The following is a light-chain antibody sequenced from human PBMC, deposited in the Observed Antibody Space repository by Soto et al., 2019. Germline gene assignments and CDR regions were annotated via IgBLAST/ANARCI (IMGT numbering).Light chain of an antibody. CDR2: SNN. CDR3: AAWDDSLSGPV. CDR1: SSNIGSKS. J-gene: IGLJ3*02. Sequence: QSVLTQPPSVSGTPGQRVTISCSGSSSNIGSKSVSWYQHLPQTAPKLLIYSNNQRPSGVPDRFSGSKSGTSASLAISGLRSEDEADYYCAAWDDSLSGPVFGGGTKLTVL. V-gene: IGLV1-47*02.